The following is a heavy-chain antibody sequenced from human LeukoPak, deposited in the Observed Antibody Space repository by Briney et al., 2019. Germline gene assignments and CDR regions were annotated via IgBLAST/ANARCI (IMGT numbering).Heavy chain of an antibody. CDR3: ARKIREQWLLFDY. V-gene: IGHV1-2*06. Sequence: ASVKVSCKASGYTFTGYYMNWVRQAPGQGREWMGRINPNSGGTNYAQKFQGGVTMTRDTSISTAYMELSRLRSDDTAVYYCARKIREQWLLFDYWGQGTLVTVSS. CDR1: GYTFTGYY. CDR2: INPNSGGT. D-gene: IGHD6-19*01. J-gene: IGHJ4*02.